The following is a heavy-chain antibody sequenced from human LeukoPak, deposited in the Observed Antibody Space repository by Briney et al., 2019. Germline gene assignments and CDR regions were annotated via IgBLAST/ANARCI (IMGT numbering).Heavy chain of an antibody. D-gene: IGHD1-20*01. CDR1: GYSFTSYC. J-gene: IGHJ3*01. CDR2: IYPGDSGP. V-gene: IGHV5-51*01. CDR3: GISGDRVPLQDDVFDV. Sequence: PGESLKISCKVSGYSFTSYCIGWVRQMPGKGLEWMGIIYPGDSGPTYSPSFQGQVTISVDKSINTAYLQWSSLQASDTAMYYCGISGDRVPLQDDVFDVWGQGTMVTVST.